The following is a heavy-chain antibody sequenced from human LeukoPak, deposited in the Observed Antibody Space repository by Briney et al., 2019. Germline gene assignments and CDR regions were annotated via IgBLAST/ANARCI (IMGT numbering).Heavy chain of an antibody. D-gene: IGHD3-10*01. CDR2: IYTSGST. Sequence: SETLSLTCTVSGGSISTDYWTWIRQPAGKGLEWIGLIYTSGSTNYNPSLKSRVTISVDTSKNQFSLKLTSVTAADTAVYYCASDFGYWGQGTLVTVSS. V-gene: IGHV4-4*07. CDR1: GGSISTDY. CDR3: ASDFGY. J-gene: IGHJ4*02.